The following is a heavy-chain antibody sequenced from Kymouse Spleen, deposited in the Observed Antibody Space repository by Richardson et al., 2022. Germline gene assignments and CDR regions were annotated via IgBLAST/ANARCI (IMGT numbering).Heavy chain of an antibody. Sequence: QVQLVESGGGVVQPGRSLRLSCAASGFTFSSYGMHWVRQAPGKGLEWVAVISYDGSNKYYADSVKGRFTISRDNSKNTLYLQMNSLRAEDTAVYYCAKDQRITGTPFDYWGQGTLVTVSS. V-gene: IGHV3-30*18. CDR3: AKDQRITGTPFDY. D-gene: IGHD1-20*01,IGHD1-7*01. J-gene: IGHJ4*02. CDR1: GFTFSSYG. CDR2: ISYDGSNK.